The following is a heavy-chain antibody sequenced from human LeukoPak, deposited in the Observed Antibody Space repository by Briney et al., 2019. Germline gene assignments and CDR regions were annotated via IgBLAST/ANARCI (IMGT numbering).Heavy chain of an antibody. CDR3: AKIFPRYSYGNTSDY. V-gene: IGHV3-23*01. CDR1: GFTFSSYA. Sequence: PGGSLRLSCAASGFTFSSYAMSWVRQAPGKGLEWVSAISGSGGSTYYADSVKGRFTISRDNSKNTLYLQMNSLRAEDTAVYYYAKIFPRYSYGNTSDYWGQGTLVTVSS. J-gene: IGHJ4*02. CDR2: ISGSGGST. D-gene: IGHD5-18*01.